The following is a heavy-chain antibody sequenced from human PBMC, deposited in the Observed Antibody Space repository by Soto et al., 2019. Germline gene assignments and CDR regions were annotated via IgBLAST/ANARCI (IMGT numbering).Heavy chain of an antibody. Sequence: ASVKVSCKASGYTFTSFAMHWVRQAPGQRLEWMGWINAGNGNTKYSQKFQGRVTITRDTSASTAYMELSSLRSEDTAVYYCASSRITMVPYGMDVWGQGTTVTVSS. CDR2: INAGNGNT. D-gene: IGHD3-10*01. CDR1: GYTFTSFA. V-gene: IGHV1-3*01. CDR3: ASSRITMVPYGMDV. J-gene: IGHJ6*02.